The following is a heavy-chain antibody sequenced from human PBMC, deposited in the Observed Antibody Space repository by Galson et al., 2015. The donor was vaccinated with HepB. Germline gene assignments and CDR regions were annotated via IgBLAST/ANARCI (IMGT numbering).Heavy chain of an antibody. CDR2: ISYDGSNK. CDR1: ESSFRSSW. D-gene: IGHD3-22*01. Sequence: SLRLSCAASESSFRSSWMNWVRQAPGKGLEWVAVISYDGSNKYYADSVKGRFTISRDNSKNTLYLQMNSLRAEGTAVYYCAKEGGALNYYDSSGYYYGGGGYGMDVWGQGTTVTVSS. CDR3: AKEGGALNYYDSSGYYYGGGGYGMDV. J-gene: IGHJ6*02. V-gene: IGHV3-30*18.